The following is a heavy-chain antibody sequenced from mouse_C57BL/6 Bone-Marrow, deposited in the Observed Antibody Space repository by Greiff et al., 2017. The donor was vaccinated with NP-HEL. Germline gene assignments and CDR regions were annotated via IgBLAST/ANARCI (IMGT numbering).Heavy chain of an antibody. CDR1: GFTFSSYA. Sequence: EVKVVESGGGLVKPGGSLKLSCAASGFTFSSYAMSWVRQTPEKRLEWVATISDGGSYTYYPDNVKGRFTISRDNAKNNLYLQMSHLKSEDTAMYYCARDGPLYYYGSSVFAYWGQGTLVTVSA. D-gene: IGHD1-1*01. J-gene: IGHJ3*01. CDR3: ARDGPLYYYGSSVFAY. CDR2: ISDGGSYT. V-gene: IGHV5-4*01.